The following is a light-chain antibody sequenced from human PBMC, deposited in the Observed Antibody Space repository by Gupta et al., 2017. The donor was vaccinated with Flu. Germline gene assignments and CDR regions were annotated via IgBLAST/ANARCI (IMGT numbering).Light chain of an antibody. Sequence: IQMTPSPSTLSASVVDTVTITCRPRQPLRAWLASSQHKPGKAPALLIYKAYTLESGVTSRFSGSGSETEFTLNISSLQPDDFATYYCKPYHDYPYTFGQGTKVEI. J-gene: IGKJ2*01. CDR3: KPYHDYPYT. CDR2: KAY. CDR1: QPLRAW. V-gene: IGKV1-5*03.